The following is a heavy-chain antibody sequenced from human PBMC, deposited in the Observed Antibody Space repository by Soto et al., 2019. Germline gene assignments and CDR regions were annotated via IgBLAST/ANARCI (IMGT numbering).Heavy chain of an antibody. J-gene: IGHJ6*04. Sequence: EVQLVESGGGLVQPGRSLRLSCAASGFTFGNYAMHWVRQAPGKGLEWVSGIRWDSGSIDYADSVKGRFTISRDNSKNSVYLQMNSLRAEDTALYYCVKDANTNVGASISYCQRAVWGEGSAVTASS. D-gene: IGHD1-26*01. V-gene: IGHV3-9*01. CDR3: VKDANTNVGASISYCQRAV. CDR1: GFTFGNYA. CDR2: IRWDSGSI.